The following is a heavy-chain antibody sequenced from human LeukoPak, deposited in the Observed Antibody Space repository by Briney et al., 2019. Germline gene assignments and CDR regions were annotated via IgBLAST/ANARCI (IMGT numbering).Heavy chain of an antibody. D-gene: IGHD5-18*01. CDR3: GGVGIHLLGAFDI. J-gene: IGHJ3*02. CDR2: ISGSGGST. V-gene: IGHV3-23*01. CDR1: GFTFAGYA. Sequence: GGSLRLSCAASGFTFAGYAMTWVRQAPGKGLEWVSLISGSGGSTYYADVVKGRFTISRDNSKNALYLRMNSLRAEDTAVYYCGGVGIHLLGAFDIWGQGTMAAVSS.